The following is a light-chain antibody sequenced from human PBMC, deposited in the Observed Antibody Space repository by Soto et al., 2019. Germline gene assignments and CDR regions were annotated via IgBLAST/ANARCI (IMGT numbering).Light chain of an antibody. CDR1: HSISSW. J-gene: IGKJ2*01. Sequence: DIQMTQSPSTLSASVGDRVTITCRASHSISSWLAWYQQKPGKAPKLLIYDASSLESGVPSRFSGSGSGTEFTLTISSLQPDDFATYYCQQYNSYSAFGQGTKLEIK. V-gene: IGKV1-5*01. CDR3: QQYNSYSA. CDR2: DAS.